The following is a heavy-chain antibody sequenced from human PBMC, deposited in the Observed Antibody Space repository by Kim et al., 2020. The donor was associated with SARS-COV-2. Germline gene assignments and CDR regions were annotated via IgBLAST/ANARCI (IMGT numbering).Heavy chain of an antibody. CDR3: AREGGDTAMVRGYYHYG. D-gene: IGHD5-18*01. J-gene: IGHJ6*01. CDR1: GFTFSRYW. Sequence: GGSLRLSCAVSGFTFSRYWMSWVRQAPGKGLEWVANINQDGSEKYYVDSVKGRFTISRDNAKNSLYLQMNILRAEDTAVYSCAREGGDTAMVRGYYHYG. V-gene: IGHV3-7*01. CDR2: INQDGSEK.